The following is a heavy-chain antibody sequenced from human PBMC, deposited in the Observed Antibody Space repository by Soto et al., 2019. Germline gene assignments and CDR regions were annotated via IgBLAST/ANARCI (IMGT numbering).Heavy chain of an antibody. CDR3: ARLPDYFTRSGYYYGVDY. V-gene: IGHV1-69*13. CDR2: IIPMFGTA. Sequence: ASVKVSCKASGGTFSTYAISWVRQAPGQGLEWMGGIIPMFGTAKYAQKLQGRVTITADESTTTAYMELSSLGSDDTAVYYCARLPDYFTRSGYYYGVDYWGQGTLVTVSS. J-gene: IGHJ4*02. CDR1: GGTFSTYA. D-gene: IGHD3-22*01.